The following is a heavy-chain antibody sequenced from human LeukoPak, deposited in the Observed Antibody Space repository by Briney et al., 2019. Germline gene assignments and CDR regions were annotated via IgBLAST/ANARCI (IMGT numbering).Heavy chain of an antibody. CDR3: VRDTSIAARPSWFDP. V-gene: IGHV3-74*01. D-gene: IGHD6-6*01. CDR2: INSDGSST. CDR1: GFTFRSHW. J-gene: IGHJ5*02. Sequence: GGSLRLSCAASGFTFRSHWMQWVRQDPGKGLVCVSRINSDGSSTAYADSVKGRFTVSRDNAKNTLYLQMNSLRVEDTAVYYCVRDTSIAARPSWFDPWGQGTLVIVSS.